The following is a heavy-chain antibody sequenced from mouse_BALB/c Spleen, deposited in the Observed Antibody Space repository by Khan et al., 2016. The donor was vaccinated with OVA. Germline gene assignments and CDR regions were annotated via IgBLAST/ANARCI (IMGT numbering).Heavy chain of an antibody. Sequence: VQLQQSGAELVKPGASVKLSCTASGFNIKDTHMHWVKQRPEQGLEWIGRIDPANDNSKYDPRFQGKATITADTSSNTAYLHLSSLTSEDTGGYYCAPAGTGDYFDYWGQGTTLTVSS. V-gene: IGHV14-3*02. CDR3: APAGTGDYFDY. CDR2: IDPANDNS. CDR1: GFNIKDTH. J-gene: IGHJ2*01. D-gene: IGHD4-1*01.